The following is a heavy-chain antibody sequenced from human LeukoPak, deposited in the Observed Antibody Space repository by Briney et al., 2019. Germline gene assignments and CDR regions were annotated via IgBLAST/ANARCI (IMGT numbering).Heavy chain of an antibody. D-gene: IGHD2-15*01. Sequence: PETLSLTCTVSGGSISSGGYYWGWIRQPPGKGLEWIGSIYHSGSTYYNPSLKSRVTISVDTSKNQFSLKLSSVTAADTAVYYCARARCGYCSGGSCYPNWFDPWGQGTLVTVSS. CDR2: IYHSGST. CDR3: ARARCGYCSGGSCYPNWFDP. J-gene: IGHJ5*02. CDR1: GGSISSGGYY. V-gene: IGHV4-39*07.